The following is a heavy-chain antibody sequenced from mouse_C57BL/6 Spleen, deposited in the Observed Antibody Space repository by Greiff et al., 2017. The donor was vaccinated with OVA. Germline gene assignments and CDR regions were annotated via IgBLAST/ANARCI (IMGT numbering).Heavy chain of an antibody. CDR3: ARCYYDYTWFAY. J-gene: IGHJ3*01. CDR2: INPNNGGT. CDR1: GYTFTDYY. V-gene: IGHV1-26*01. Sequence: EVQLQQSGPELVKPGASVKISCKASGYTFTDYYMNWVKQSHGKSLEWIGDINPNNGGTSYNQKFKGKATLTVDKSSSTAYMELRSLTSEDSAVYYCARCYYDYTWFAYWGQGTLVTVSA. D-gene: IGHD2-4*01.